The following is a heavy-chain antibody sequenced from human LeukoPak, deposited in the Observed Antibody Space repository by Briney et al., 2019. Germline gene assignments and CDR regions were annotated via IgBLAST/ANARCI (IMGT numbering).Heavy chain of an antibody. CDR2: IYNSENT. J-gene: IGHJ2*01. Sequence: SETLSLTCTVSGRSVSSYYWSWIRQPPGKGLEWIGYIYNSENTKYNSSLERRVTISVDTSKNQFFLKLSSVTAADTAVYYCARFHSGPSGWYVLWYFDLWGRGTLVTVSS. V-gene: IGHV4-4*09. D-gene: IGHD6-19*01. CDR3: ARFHSGPSGWYVLWYFDL. CDR1: GRSVSSYY.